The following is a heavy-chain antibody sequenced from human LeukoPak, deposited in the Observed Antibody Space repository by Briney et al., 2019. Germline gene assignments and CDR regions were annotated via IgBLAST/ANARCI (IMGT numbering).Heavy chain of an antibody. D-gene: IGHD3-16*02. CDR2: ISSSSSTI. J-gene: IGHJ4*02. CDR1: GFTFSSYS. V-gene: IGHV3-48*01. CDR3: AKDSLRTSFSVS. Sequence: GGSLRLSCAASGFTFSSYSMNWVRQAPGKGLEWVSYISSSSSTIYYADSVKGRFTISRDDAKNSLYLQMNSLRADDTAVYYCAKDSLRTSFSVSWGQGILVTVSS.